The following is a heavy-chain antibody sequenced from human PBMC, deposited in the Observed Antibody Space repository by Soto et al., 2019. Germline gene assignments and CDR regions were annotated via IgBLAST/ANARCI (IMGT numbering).Heavy chain of an antibody. V-gene: IGHV5-51*01. CDR2: IYPHDSDT. Sequence: PGESLKVSCRYSKYTFTHYWIGWVRHMPGKGLEXMGIIYPHDSDTRYSPSFQGQVTISADRSISTAYLHWRSLKDSDTAMYYCATGRGSSWFDYWGQGTPVTVSS. CDR1: KYTFTHYW. D-gene: IGHD6-13*01. J-gene: IGHJ4*02. CDR3: ATGRGSSWFDY.